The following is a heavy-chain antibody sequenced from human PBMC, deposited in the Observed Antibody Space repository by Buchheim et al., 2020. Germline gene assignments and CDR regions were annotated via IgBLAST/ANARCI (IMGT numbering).Heavy chain of an antibody. CDR1: GFTFSSYA. D-gene: IGHD3-3*01. J-gene: IGHJ4*02. CDR2: ISGSGGST. Sequence: EVQLLESGGGLVQPGGSLRLSCAASGFTFSSYAMSWVRQAPGKGLEWVSAISGSGGSTYYADSVKGRFTISRANSKNTLSLQMNSLRAEDTAVYYCAKDVTIFGVVIIGYFDYWGQGTL. V-gene: IGHV3-23*01. CDR3: AKDVTIFGVVIIGYFDY.